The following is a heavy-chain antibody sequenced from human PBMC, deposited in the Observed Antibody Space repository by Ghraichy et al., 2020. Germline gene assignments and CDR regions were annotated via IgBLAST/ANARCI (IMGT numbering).Heavy chain of an antibody. CDR1: GFTVSNSY. CDR2: IYSGGST. J-gene: IGHJ4*02. Sequence: GESLNISCAASGFTVSNSYMSWVRQAPGKGLEWVSVIYSGGSTYYADSVKGRFTISRDNSKNTLHLQMSSLRAEDTAVYYCAREKYYYDSSGHTFGFDDWGQGTLVTVSS. V-gene: IGHV3-66*01. D-gene: IGHD3-22*01. CDR3: AREKYYYDSSGHTFGFDD.